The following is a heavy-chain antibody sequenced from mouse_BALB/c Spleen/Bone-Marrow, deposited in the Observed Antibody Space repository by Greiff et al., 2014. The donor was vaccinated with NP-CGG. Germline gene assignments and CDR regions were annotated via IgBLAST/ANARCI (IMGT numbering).Heavy chain of an antibody. CDR3: GRDYYRGSFDY. CDR2: INPYNDVT. Sequence: SGPELVKPGASVKMSCKASGYKFTSYVMLWVKQKPGQGLEWIGYINPYNDVTTYNEKFKGKASLTSDESSSTAYMELSSLTSDDSAVYYCGRDYYRGSFDYWGQGTTLTVSS. J-gene: IGHJ2*01. D-gene: IGHD2-14*01. V-gene: IGHV1-14*01. CDR1: GYKFTSYV.